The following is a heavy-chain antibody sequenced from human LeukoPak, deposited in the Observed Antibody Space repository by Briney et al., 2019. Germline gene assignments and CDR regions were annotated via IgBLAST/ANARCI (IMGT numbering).Heavy chain of an antibody. J-gene: IGHJ4*02. Sequence: ASVKVSCKASGYTFTGYYMHWVRQAPGQGLEWMGRINPNSGGTNYAQKFQGRVTMTRDTSISTAYMELSRLRSDDTAGYYCARVAAYSSGWLNYWGQGTLVTVSS. CDR3: ARVAAYSSGWLNY. V-gene: IGHV1-2*06. CDR2: INPNSGGT. D-gene: IGHD6-19*01. CDR1: GYTFTGYY.